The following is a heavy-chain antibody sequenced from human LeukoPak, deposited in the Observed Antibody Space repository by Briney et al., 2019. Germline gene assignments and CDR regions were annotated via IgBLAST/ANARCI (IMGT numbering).Heavy chain of an antibody. V-gene: IGHV3-7*01. J-gene: IGHJ4*02. D-gene: IGHD6-19*01. CDR2: IKQDGSEK. Sequence: GGSLRLSCVASGFTFSSYWMSWVRQAPGKGLEWVANIKQDGSEKYYVDSVKGRFTISRDNAKNSPYLQMNSLRAEDTAVYYCARDNGWTRDYWGQGTLVTVSS. CDR1: GFTFSSYW. CDR3: ARDNGWTRDY.